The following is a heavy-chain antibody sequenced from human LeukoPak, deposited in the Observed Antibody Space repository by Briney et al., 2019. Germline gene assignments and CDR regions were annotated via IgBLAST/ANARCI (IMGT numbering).Heavy chain of an antibody. CDR3: ARDPSRSTDY. CDR2: ISGSGGGP. CDR1: GFTFSSYA. J-gene: IGHJ4*02. D-gene: IGHD6-6*01. V-gene: IGHV3-23*01. Sequence: GGSLRLSCAASGFTFSSYAMSWVRQAPGKGLEWVSTISGSGGGPYYADSVKGRFTISRDNSKNTLYLQMNSLRAEDTAVYYCARDPSRSTDYWGQGTLVTVSS.